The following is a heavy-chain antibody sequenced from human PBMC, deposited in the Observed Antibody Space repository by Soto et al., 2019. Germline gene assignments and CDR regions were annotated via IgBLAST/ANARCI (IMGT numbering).Heavy chain of an antibody. CDR3: ARHTWSSGSPAAFDY. CDR2: IYTGDSDT. V-gene: IGHV5-51*01. J-gene: IGHJ4*02. Sequence: PGESLKISCNGSGYSFTSYWIGRVRQMPGKGLEWMGIIYTGDSDTRYSPSFQGQVTISADKSISTAYLQWSSLKASDTALYYCARHTWSSGSPAAFDYWGQGTLVTVSS. D-gene: IGHD1-26*01. CDR1: GYSFTSYW.